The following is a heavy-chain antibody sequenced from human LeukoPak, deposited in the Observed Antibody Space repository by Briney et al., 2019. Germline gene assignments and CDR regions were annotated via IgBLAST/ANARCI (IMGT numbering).Heavy chain of an antibody. CDR3: AIWYCSGGRCYSNARTFDY. J-gene: IGHJ4*02. V-gene: IGHV7-4-1*02. CDR1: GYTFTSYG. D-gene: IGHD2-15*01. CDR2: INTNTGNP. Sequence: ASVKVSCKASGYTFTSYGISWVRQAPGQGLEWMGWINTNTGNPTYAQGLTGRFVFSLDTSVSTAYLQISSLKAEDTAVYYCAIWYCSGGRCYSNARTFDYWGQGTRVTVSS.